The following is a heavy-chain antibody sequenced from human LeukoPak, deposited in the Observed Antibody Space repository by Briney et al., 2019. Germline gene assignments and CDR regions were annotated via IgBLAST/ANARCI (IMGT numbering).Heavy chain of an antibody. CDR2: GDYSGGT. CDR3: ARGAPPQN. J-gene: IGHJ4*02. Sequence: SETLSLTCTVSSDFFSSVTDYWAWIRQPPGKGLEWIASGDYSGGTYYNPSLESRVTISIDTSKKHFSLKLTSVTAADTAVYYCARGAPPQNWGQGTLVTVSS. CDR1: SDFFSSVTDY. V-gene: IGHV4-39*07.